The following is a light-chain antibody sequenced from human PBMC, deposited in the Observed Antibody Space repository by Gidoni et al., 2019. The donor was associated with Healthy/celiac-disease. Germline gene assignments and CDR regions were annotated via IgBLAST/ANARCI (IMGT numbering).Light chain of an antibody. CDR2: GAS. J-gene: IGKJ2*01. CDR3: QQYGSSPRYT. V-gene: IGKV3-20*01. CDR1: QSVSSSY. Sequence: IVLTQSPGTLSLSPGERATLACRASQSVSSSYLAWYQQKPGQAPRLLIYGASSRATGIPDRFSGSGSGTDFTLTISRLEPEDFALYYCQQYGSSPRYTFXXXTKLEIK.